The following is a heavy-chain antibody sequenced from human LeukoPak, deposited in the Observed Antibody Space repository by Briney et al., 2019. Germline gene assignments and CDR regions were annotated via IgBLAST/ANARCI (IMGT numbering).Heavy chain of an antibody. CDR2: ISSSGRAI. CDR3: ARDRSGYSGYDLFDY. D-gene: IGHD5-12*01. V-gene: IGHV3-48*03. CDR1: GFTFSSYE. Sequence: GGSLRLSCAASGFTFSSYEMNWVRQAPGKGLEWVSYISSSGRAIYYADSVKGRFTISRDNAKNSLYLQMNSLRAEDTAVYYCARDRSGYSGYDLFDYWGQGSLVTVSS. J-gene: IGHJ4*02.